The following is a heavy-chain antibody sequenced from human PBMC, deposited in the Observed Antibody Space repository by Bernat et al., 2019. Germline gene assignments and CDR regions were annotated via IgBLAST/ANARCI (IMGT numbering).Heavy chain of an antibody. J-gene: IGHJ5*02. CDR3: ARVPKSQNDSWSGYYVSWFDP. V-gene: IGHV1-8*01. CDR2: MNPNSGNT. CDR1: GYTFTSYD. D-gene: IGHD3-3*01. Sequence: QVQLVQSGAEVKKPGASVKVSCKASGYTFTSYDINWVRQATGQGLEWMGWMNPNSGNTGYAQKFQGRVTMTRNTSISTAYMELSSLRSEDTAVYYCARVPKSQNDSWSGYYVSWFDPWGQGTLVTVSS.